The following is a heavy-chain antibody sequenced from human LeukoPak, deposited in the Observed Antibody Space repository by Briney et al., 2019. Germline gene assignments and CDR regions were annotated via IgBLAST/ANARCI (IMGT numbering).Heavy chain of an antibody. CDR3: ARHRDGYNRPLDY. D-gene: IGHD5-24*01. CDR1: GGSISSSGHY. CDR2: LHYSGST. V-gene: IGHV4-39*01. Sequence: KPSETLSLTCTVSGGSISSSGHYWGWIRQPPGKGLEWIGSLHYSGSTYHNPSLKSRITISAGTSNNQFSLKLSSVAAADTAVYYCARHRDGYNRPLDYWGQGTLVTVSS. J-gene: IGHJ4*02.